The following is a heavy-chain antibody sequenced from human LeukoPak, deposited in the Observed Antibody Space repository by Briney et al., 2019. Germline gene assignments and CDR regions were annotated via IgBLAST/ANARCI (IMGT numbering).Heavy chain of an antibody. CDR2: ISYDGSNK. V-gene: IGHV3-30-3*01. Sequence: GRSLRLSCAAPGFTFSSYAMHWVRQAPGKGLEWVAVISYDGSNKFYADSVKGRFTLSRDNSKNTLYLQMNSLRIEDTAVYYCGRGSVGFGELNYWGQGTLVTVSS. J-gene: IGHJ4*02. CDR1: GFTFSSYA. CDR3: GRGSVGFGELNY. D-gene: IGHD3-10*01.